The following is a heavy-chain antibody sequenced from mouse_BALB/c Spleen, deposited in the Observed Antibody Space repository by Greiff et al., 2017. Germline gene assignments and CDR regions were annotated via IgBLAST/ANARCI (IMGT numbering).Heavy chain of an antibody. J-gene: IGHJ3*01. CDR2: ISSGGGST. CDR3: ARLRGNSWFAY. Sequence: EVKLVESGGGLVKPGGSLKLSCAASGFAFSSYDMSWVRQTPEKRLEWVAYISSGGGSTYYPDTVKGRFTISRDNAKNTLYLQMSSLKSEDTAMYYCARLRGNSWFAYWGQGTLVTVSA. D-gene: IGHD2-1*01. CDR1: GFAFSSYD. V-gene: IGHV5-12-1*01.